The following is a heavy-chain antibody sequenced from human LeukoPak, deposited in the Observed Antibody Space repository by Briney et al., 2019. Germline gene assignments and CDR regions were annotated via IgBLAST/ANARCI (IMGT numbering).Heavy chain of an antibody. V-gene: IGHV4-30-2*01. CDR1: GGSISSGGYS. CDR2: IYHSGST. D-gene: IGHD3-10*01. CDR3: ARSIARYYYGSGSYYDY. J-gene: IGHJ4*02. Sequence: SETLSLTCAVSGGSISSGGYSWSWIRQPPGKGLEWIVYIYHSGSTYYNPSLKSRVTISVDRSKNQFSLKLSSVTAADTAVYYCARSIARYYYGSGSYYDYWGQGTLVTVSS.